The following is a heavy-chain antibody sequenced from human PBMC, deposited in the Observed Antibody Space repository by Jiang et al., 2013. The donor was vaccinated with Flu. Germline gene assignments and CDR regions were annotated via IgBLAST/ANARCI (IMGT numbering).Heavy chain of an antibody. V-gene: IGHV4-31*03. D-gene: IGHD3-22*01. CDR3: AREEGGDYYDSSGYWPNY. J-gene: IGHJ4*02. CDR2: IYYSGST. Sequence: GSGLVKPSQTLSLTCTVSGGSISSGGYYWSWIRQHPGKGLEWIGYIYYSGSTYYNPSLKSRVTISVDTSKNQFSLKLSSVTAADTAVYYCAREEGGDYYDSSGYWPNYWGQGTLVTVSS. CDR1: GGSISSGGYY.